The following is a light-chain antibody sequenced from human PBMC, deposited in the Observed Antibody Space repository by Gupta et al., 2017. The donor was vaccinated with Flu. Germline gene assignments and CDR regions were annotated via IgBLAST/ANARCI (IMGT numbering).Light chain of an antibody. CDR3: QQDKSYSQTS. CDR2: KAS. V-gene: IGKV1-5*03. CDR1: QSISSW. Sequence: DIQMTQSPSTLSASVGDRVTITCRASQSISSWLAWYQQKPGKAPKLLIYKASSLESGVPSRFSGSGYGTEFTLTISRLQPDDFATYYCQQDKSYSQTSFGQGTKMEIK. J-gene: IGKJ2*03.